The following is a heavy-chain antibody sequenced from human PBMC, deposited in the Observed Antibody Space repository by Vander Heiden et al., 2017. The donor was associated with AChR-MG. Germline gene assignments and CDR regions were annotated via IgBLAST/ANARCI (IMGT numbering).Heavy chain of an antibody. D-gene: IGHD2-8*01. J-gene: IGHJ3*01. Sequence: EVHLLESGGGLVQPGGALRVSCAASVANFSSYARTWVRQAPGRGLEWICIISGTGNSAHYADSVQGRFTVSRDNSNNTVYLKMNTLRAEDTALYYCVLSADAGFDAWGRGTMVTVSS. V-gene: IGHV3-23*01. CDR1: VANFSSYA. CDR3: VLSADAGFDA. CDR2: ISGTGNSA.